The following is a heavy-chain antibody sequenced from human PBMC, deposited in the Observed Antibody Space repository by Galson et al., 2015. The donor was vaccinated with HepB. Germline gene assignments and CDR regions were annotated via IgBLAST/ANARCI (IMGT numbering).Heavy chain of an antibody. CDR1: EFTVSGNY. D-gene: IGHD6-19*01. Sequence: SLRLSCAASEFTVSGNYMSWVRQAPGRGLEWVSVIYSGGTTHYADSVKGRFAIPRDSSKNTVYLQMNSLRVEDTAVYYCASSIVAGTQPLKYWGQGTLVTVSS. CDR3: ASSIVAGTQPLKY. J-gene: IGHJ4*01. CDR2: IYSGGTT. V-gene: IGHV3-53*01.